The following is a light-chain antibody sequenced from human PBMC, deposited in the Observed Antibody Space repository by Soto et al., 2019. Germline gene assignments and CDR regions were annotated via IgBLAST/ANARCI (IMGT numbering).Light chain of an antibody. CDR3: QQRSSWPLT. J-gene: IGKJ4*01. CDR2: DAS. V-gene: IGKV3-11*01. CDR1: QSVSSY. Sequence: EIVLTQSPATLSLSPGERATLSCRASQSVSSYLAWYQQKPGQAPRLLIYDASNRATGIPARFSGTGSGTDFTLTISSLEPEDFEVYYCQQRSSWPLTFGGGTKVDI.